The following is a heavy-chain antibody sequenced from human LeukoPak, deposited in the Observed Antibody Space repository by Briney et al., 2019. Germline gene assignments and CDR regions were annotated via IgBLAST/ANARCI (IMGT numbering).Heavy chain of an antibody. CDR3: TRGLDY. J-gene: IGHJ4*02. V-gene: IGHV3-49*04. Sequence: PGRSLRLSCTTSGFTFGDYALSWVRQAPGKGLEWVGFIRSKVYGGTTEYAASVKGRFTTLRDDSKSIAYLQMNSLKTEDTAVYFCTRGLDYWGQGTLVTVSS. CDR2: IRSKVYGGTT. CDR1: GFTFGDYA.